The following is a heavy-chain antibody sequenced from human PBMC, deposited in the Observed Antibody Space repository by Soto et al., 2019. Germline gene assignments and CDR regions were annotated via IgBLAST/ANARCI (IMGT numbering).Heavy chain of an antibody. V-gene: IGHV3-49*03. CDR1: GFTFGDYA. J-gene: IGHJ5*02. CDR2: IRSKAYGGTT. D-gene: IGHD3-22*01. CDR3: TNVGGYFPDLNWFDP. Sequence: GGSLRLSCTASGFTFGDYAMSWFRQAPGKGLEWVGFIRSKAYGGTTEYAASVKGRFTISRDDSKSIAYLQMNSLKTEDTAVYYCTNVGGYFPDLNWFDPWGQGTLVTVSS.